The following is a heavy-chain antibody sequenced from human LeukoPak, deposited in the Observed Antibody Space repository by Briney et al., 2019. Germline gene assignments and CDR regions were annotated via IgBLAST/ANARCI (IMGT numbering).Heavy chain of an antibody. CDR2: IYHSGST. D-gene: IGHD2-15*01. Sequence: SETLSLTCTVSGGSISSSSYYWGWIRQPPGKGLEWIGSIYHSGSTYYNPSLKSRVTISVDTSKNQFSLKLSSVTAADTAVYYCARGGYCSGGSCYNDAFDIWGQGTMVTVSS. CDR1: GGSISSSSYY. CDR3: ARGGYCSGGSCYNDAFDI. V-gene: IGHV4-39*07. J-gene: IGHJ3*02.